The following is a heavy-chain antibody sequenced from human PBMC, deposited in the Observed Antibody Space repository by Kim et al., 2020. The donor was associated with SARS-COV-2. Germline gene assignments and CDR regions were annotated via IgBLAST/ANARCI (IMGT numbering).Heavy chain of an antibody. V-gene: IGHV1-2*06. J-gene: IGHJ5*02. Sequence: ASVKVSCKASGYTFTDYYVHWVRQAPGQGLEWMGRINPNSGGTNYAQRFQGRVTMTRDTSISTAYMELSSLRSDDTAIYYCARGSHYPWGQGAQVTVSS. CDR1: GYTFTDYY. CDR3: ARGSHYP. CDR2: INPNSGGT.